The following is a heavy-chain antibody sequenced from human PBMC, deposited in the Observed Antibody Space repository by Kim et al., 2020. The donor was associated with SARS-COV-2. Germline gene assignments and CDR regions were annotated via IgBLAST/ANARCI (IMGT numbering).Heavy chain of an antibody. V-gene: IGHV3-74*01. CDR3: ARGLGSGVD. J-gene: IGHJ1*01. D-gene: IGHD2-15*01. CDR2: SGT. Sequence: SGTSYTDSVKGRLTISRANAKNTLYLLRNRLRAEDTAVYYCARGLGSGVDWGQGTLVTVSS.